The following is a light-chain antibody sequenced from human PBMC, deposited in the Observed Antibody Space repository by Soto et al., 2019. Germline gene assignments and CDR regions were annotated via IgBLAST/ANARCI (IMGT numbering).Light chain of an antibody. CDR1: QSVRSN. CDR3: QQYQNWPLT. CDR2: GAS. J-gene: IGKJ4*01. Sequence: EIVMTQAPATLSVSPGDGATLSCRASQSVRSNFAWYQQKPGQAPRLLIYGASTRATGIPARFSGSGSGTEFTLSISSLQSEDVAVYYCQQYQNWPLTFGGGTKVEIK. V-gene: IGKV3-15*01.